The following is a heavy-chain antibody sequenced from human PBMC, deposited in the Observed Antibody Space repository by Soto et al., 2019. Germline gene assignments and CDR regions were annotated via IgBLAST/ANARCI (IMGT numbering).Heavy chain of an antibody. Sequence: QAQLVESGGGVVQPGRSLRLSCAVSGFTFSSSGMHWVRQAPGKGLEWVAIISYDGSDKYYADSVEGRFTISRDNSKNTLFLQMNSLRPEDTAVYYCAKDNPTIAYWGQGTLVTVSS. CDR3: AKDNPTIAY. J-gene: IGHJ4*02. V-gene: IGHV3-30*18. CDR2: ISYDGSDK. CDR1: GFTFSSSG. D-gene: IGHD1-1*01.